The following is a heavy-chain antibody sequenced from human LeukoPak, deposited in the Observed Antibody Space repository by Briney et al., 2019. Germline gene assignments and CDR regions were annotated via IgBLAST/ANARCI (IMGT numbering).Heavy chain of an antibody. V-gene: IGHV4-34*01. J-gene: IGHJ3*02. Sequence: SETLSLTCAVYGGSFSGYYWSWIRQPPGKGLEWVGEINHSGSTNYNPSLKSRVTISVDTSKNQFSLRLSSVTAADTAVYYCAREDRGVVVITTLDAFDIWGQGTMVTVSS. D-gene: IGHD3-22*01. CDR2: INHSGST. CDR3: AREDRGVVVITTLDAFDI. CDR1: GGSFSGYY.